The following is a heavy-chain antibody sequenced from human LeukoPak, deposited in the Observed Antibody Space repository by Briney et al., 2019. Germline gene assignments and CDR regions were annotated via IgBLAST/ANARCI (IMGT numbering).Heavy chain of an antibody. J-gene: IGHJ4*02. D-gene: IGHD6-13*01. V-gene: IGHV4-4*07. CDR1: GGSISSYY. Sequence: SETLSLTCTVSGGSISSYYWSWIRQPAGKGLEWIGRIYTSGSTNYNPSLKSRVTMSVDTSKNQFSLKLSSVTAADTAVYYCANARIAAAGYYFDYWGQGTLVTVSS. CDR2: IYTSGST. CDR3: ANARIAAAGYYFDY.